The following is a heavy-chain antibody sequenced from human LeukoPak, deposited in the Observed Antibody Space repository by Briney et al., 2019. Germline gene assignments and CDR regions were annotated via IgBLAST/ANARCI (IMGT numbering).Heavy chain of an antibody. D-gene: IGHD3-22*01. CDR1: GFTFTNSA. CDR2: ITGTDDTT. V-gene: IGHV3-23*01. Sequence: GGSLRLSCAASGFTFTNSAMTWVRQAPGKGLEWVSTITGTDDTTYYADSVKGRFTISRDYSKSMVHLQMNSLRAEDSAIYYCAKGPQLNSGYHPDYWGQGTLVTVSS. J-gene: IGHJ4*02. CDR3: AKGPQLNSGYHPDY.